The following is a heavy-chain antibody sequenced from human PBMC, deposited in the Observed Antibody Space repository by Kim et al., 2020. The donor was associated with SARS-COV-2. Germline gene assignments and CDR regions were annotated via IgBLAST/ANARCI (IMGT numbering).Heavy chain of an antibody. CDR3: ARGLSVVGVRHWFDP. Sequence: SETLSLTCTVSGGSISSSSYYWGWIRQPPGKGLEWIGSIYYSGSTYYNPSLKSRVTISVDTSKNQFSLKLSSVTAADTAVHYFARGLSVVGVRHWFDPWGQGTLVAVSS. J-gene: IGHJ5*02. V-gene: IGHV4-39*07. CDR1: GGSISSSSYY. CDR2: IYYSGST. D-gene: IGHD2-21*01.